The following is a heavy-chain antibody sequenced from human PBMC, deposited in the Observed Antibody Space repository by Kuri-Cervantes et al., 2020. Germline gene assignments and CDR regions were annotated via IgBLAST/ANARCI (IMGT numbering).Heavy chain of an antibody. CDR3: ARVPRRGYSGYDKKYFDY. CDR1: GYSISSGYY. D-gene: IGHD5-12*01. V-gene: IGHV4-38-2*01. Sequence: SETLSLTCAVSGYSISSGYYWGWIRQPPGKGLEWIGEINHSGSTNYNPSLKSRVTISVDTSKNQFSLKLSSVTAADTAVYYCARVPRRGYSGYDKKYFDYWGQGTLVTVSS. J-gene: IGHJ4*02. CDR2: INHSGST.